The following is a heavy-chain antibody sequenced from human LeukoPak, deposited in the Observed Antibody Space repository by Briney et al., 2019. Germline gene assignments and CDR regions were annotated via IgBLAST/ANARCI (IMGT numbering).Heavy chain of an antibody. CDR2: IHHSRNT. CDR1: GGSISSYY. CDR3: ARNYYDTSGYPYDAFDI. V-gene: IGHV4-59*04. J-gene: IGHJ3*02. Sequence: PSETLSLTCTVSGGSISSYYWSWIRQPPGKGLEWIGYIHHSRNTYYKSSLKGRITMSLDRSKNQFSLILTSVTAADTAVYFCARNYYDTSGYPYDAFDIWGQGTLVTVSS. D-gene: IGHD3-22*01.